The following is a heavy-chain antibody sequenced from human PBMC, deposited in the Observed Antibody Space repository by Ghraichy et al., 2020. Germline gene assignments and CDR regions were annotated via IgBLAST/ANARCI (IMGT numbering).Heavy chain of an antibody. J-gene: IGHJ4*02. V-gene: IGHV4-34*01. CDR2: INHSGST. D-gene: IGHD3-16*02. Sequence: SETLSLTCAVYGGSFSGYYWSWIRQPPGKGLEWIGEINHSGSTNYNPSLKSRVTISVDTSKNQFSLKLSSVTAADTAVYYCARGLGTDYDYVWGSYRRYYFDYWGQGTLVTVSS. CDR3: ARGLGTDYDYVWGSYRRYYFDY. CDR1: GGSFSGYY.